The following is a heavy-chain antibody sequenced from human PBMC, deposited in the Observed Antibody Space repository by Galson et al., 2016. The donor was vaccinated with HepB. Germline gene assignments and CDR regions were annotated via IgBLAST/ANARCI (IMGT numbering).Heavy chain of an antibody. CDR2: ISAYNGDT. CDR1: GYTFTNYG. V-gene: IGHV1-18*01. Sequence: SVKVSCKASGYTFTNYGISWVRQAPGQGLEWMGWISAYNGDTSYAQKLQGRVTMTTDTSTSTAYMELRSLSSVDTAGYYCARGYYARGRSDFDYWGQGTRVTVSS. J-gene: IGHJ4*02. D-gene: IGHD3-10*02. CDR3: ARGYYARGRSDFDY.